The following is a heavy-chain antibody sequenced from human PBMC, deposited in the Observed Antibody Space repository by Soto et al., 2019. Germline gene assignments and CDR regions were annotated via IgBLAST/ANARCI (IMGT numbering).Heavy chain of an antibody. CDR1: GFTFSSYG. CDR2: IPYDGSNK. V-gene: IGHV3-30*18. CDR3: AKDLSGDYGDSGGGDYYMDV. J-gene: IGHJ6*03. D-gene: IGHD4-17*01. Sequence: PGGSLRLSCAASGFTFSSYGMHWVRQAPGKGLEWVAVIPYDGSNKYYADSVKGRFTISRDNSKNTLYLQMNSLRAEDTAVYYCAKDLSGDYGDSGGGDYYMDVWGKGTTVTVSS.